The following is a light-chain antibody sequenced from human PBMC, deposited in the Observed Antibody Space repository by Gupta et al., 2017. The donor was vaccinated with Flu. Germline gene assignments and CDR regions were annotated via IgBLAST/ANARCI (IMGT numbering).Light chain of an antibody. J-gene: IGKJ3*01. CDR1: QSVRKY. CDR3: QQRSSGHPLFT. Sequence: TLSLYPGERATLACRGRQSVRKYLDWYQKKQGQAPGRLIHDASNRAKGSTDRCSGSGAGRDFTLTISSREPEDFEIYYCQQRSSGHPLFTFGHGTXVDIK. V-gene: IGKV3-11*02. CDR2: DAS.